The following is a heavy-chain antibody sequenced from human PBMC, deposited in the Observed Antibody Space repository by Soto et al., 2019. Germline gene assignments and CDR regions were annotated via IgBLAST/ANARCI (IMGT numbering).Heavy chain of an antibody. CDR2: ILYDGSQQ. J-gene: IGHJ4*02. D-gene: IGHD2-21*02. Sequence: QVQLVESGGGVVQPGRSLRLSCAASGFTFSSYGMHWVRQAPGKGLEWVAYILYDGSQQYYAGSVKGRFTISRDDSKNSLYLLMTSLRAEDTAVYYCAKELGGNSGLHYWGQGTLVTVSS. V-gene: IGHV3-30*18. CDR1: GFTFSSYG. CDR3: AKELGGNSGLHY.